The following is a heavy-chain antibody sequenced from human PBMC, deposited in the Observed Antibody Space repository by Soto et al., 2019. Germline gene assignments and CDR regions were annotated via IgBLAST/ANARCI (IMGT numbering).Heavy chain of an antibody. J-gene: IGHJ4*02. CDR2: ISGGGGTT. D-gene: IGHD6-6*01. Sequence: GGSLRLSCAASGFTFSNFAMSWVRQAPGKGLEWVSVISGGGGTTYYADSVKGRFTISRDNSKNTLYLQMDSLRAEDTALYYCAKAMSTPSRPRNYFDYWGQGTLVPVSS. V-gene: IGHV3-23*01. CDR3: AKAMSTPSRPRNYFDY. CDR1: GFTFSNFA.